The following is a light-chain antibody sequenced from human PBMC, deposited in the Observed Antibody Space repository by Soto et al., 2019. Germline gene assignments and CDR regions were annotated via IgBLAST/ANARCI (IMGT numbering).Light chain of an antibody. CDR2: GAS. CDR1: QSVSSSY. V-gene: IGKV3-20*01. CDR3: QQYGISRWT. J-gene: IGKJ1*01. Sequence: EIVLTQSPGTLSLSPGERVTLSCRASQSVSSSYLAWYQQKPGQAPRLLIYGASSRATGIPDRFSGSGCGTDFTLTISRLEPEDFAVYYCQQYGISRWTFGQGTKVEIK.